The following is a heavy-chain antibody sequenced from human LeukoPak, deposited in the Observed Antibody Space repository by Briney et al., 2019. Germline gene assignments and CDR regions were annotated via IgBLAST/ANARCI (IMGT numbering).Heavy chain of an antibody. Sequence: PGGSLRLSCAASGFTFSSYGMHWVRQAPGKGLGWVAVIWYDGSNKYYADSVKGRFTISRDNSKNTLYLQMNSLRAEDTAVYYCAREQEEWELLYYFDYWGQGTLVTVSS. V-gene: IGHV3-33*01. J-gene: IGHJ4*02. D-gene: IGHD1-26*01. CDR3: AREQEEWELLYYFDY. CDR2: IWYDGSNK. CDR1: GFTFSSYG.